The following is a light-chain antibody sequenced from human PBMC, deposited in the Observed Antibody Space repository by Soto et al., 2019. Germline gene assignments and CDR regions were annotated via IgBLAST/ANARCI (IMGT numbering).Light chain of an antibody. CDR3: QQYGASPFI. CDR1: QSVSGTY. V-gene: IGKV3-20*01. Sequence: EIVLTQSPGTLSLSPGERATLSCRASQSVSGTYLAWYQQRPGQAPKVLIYGASSRAAGIPDRFSGSGSGTDFTLTISRLEPEDFAVYYCQQYGASPFIFGPGTKVDIK. CDR2: GAS. J-gene: IGKJ3*01.